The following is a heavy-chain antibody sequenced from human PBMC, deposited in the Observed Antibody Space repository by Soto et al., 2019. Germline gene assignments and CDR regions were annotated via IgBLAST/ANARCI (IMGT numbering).Heavy chain of an antibody. J-gene: IGHJ4*02. CDR3: ARGAGSTSGPDFDC. CDR1: GYTFTDFY. CDR2: INPYSGDT. D-gene: IGHD2-8*02. V-gene: IGHV1-2*04. Sequence: QMQLVQSGAEVKKPGASVKVSCKASGYTFTDFYIHWVRQAPGQGLEWMGWINPYSGDTNYPQKFQGCVTMTRDTSINTAYMELTRLTSDDTALYYCARGAGSTSGPDFDCWGQGTLVTVSS.